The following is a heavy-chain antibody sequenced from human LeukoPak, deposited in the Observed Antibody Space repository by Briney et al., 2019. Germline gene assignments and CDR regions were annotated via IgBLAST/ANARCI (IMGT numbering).Heavy chain of an antibody. CDR1: GFTFSNYG. Sequence: GGSLRLSCAASGFTFSNYGMHWVRQAPGKGLEWVAVIWYDGSNKYSADSVKGRFTLSRDNSKNTLFLQMNSLRPEDTAVYFCARDLTQLALFDYWGQGTLVTVSS. CDR2: IWYDGSNK. V-gene: IGHV3-33*01. J-gene: IGHJ4*02. D-gene: IGHD6-13*01. CDR3: ARDLTQLALFDY.